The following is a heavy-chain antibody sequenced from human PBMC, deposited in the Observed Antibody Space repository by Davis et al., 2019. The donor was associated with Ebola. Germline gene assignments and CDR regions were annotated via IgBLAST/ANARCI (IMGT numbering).Heavy chain of an antibody. CDR1: GYSFTSYW. D-gene: IGHD3/OR15-3a*01. CDR2: IYPGDSDT. J-gene: IGHJ2*01. V-gene: IGHV5-51*01. Sequence: GESLKISCKGSGYSFTSYWIGWVRQMPGKGLEWMGIIYPGDSDTRYSPSFQGQVTISADKSISTAYLQWSSLKASDTAMYCCARSLDSAGWYFDLWGRGTLVTGSS. CDR3: ARSLDSAGWYFDL.